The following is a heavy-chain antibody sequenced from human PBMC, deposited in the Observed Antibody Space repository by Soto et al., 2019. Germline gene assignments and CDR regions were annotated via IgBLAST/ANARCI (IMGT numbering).Heavy chain of an antibody. D-gene: IGHD3-22*01. Sequence: GKGLEWVAVISDDGRNKDYAESVKGRFTISRDNSKNTLYLQMNSLRADDTAVYFCARGIVVVITNAWFAFRGQRT. V-gene: IGHV3-30*04. CDR3: ARGIVVVITNAWFAF. J-gene: IGHJ5*01. CDR2: ISDDGRNK.